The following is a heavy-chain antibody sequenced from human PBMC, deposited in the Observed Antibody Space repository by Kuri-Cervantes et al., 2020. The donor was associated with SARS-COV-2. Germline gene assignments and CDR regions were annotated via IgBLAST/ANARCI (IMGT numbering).Heavy chain of an antibody. CDR3: ARDWGWIQLWPTDAFDI. CDR1: GYTFTGYY. D-gene: IGHD5-18*01. J-gene: IGHJ3*02. V-gene: IGHV1-69*13. Sequence: SVKVSCKASGYTFTGYYIHWVRQAPGQGLEWMGGIIPILGTANYAQKFQGRVTITADESTSTAYMELSRLRSDDTAVYYCARDWGWIQLWPTDAFDIWGQGAMVTVSS. CDR2: IIPILGTA.